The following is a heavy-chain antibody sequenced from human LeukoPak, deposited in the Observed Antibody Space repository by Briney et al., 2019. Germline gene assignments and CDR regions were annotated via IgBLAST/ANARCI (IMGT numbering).Heavy chain of an antibody. CDR2: MSYDGSNK. V-gene: IGHV3-30*18. CDR3: AKGGILWWSPY. Sequence: GGSLRLSCAASGFTFSSYGMHWVRQAPGKGLEWVAVMSYDGSNKYCADSVKGRFTISRDNSKNTLYLQMNSLRAEDTAVYYCAKGGILWWSPYWGQGTLVTVSS. J-gene: IGHJ4*02. CDR1: GFTFSSYG. D-gene: IGHD2-21*01.